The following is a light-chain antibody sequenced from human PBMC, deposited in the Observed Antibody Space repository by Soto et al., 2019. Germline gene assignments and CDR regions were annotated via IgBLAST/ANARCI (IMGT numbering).Light chain of an antibody. Sequence: QSVLPQPPSVSGAPGQRVTISCTGSSSNIGAGYDVHWYQHLPGTAPKLLIFGNTNRPSGVPDRFSGSKSATSASLAITGLQPEDEADYYCQSYDSSLSGWVFGGGTKVTVL. CDR2: GNT. V-gene: IGLV1-40*01. CDR3: QSYDSSLSGWV. J-gene: IGLJ3*02. CDR1: SSNIGAGYD.